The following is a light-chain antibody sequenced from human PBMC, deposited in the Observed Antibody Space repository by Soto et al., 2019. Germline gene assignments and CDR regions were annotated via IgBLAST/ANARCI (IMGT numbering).Light chain of an antibody. Sequence: QSALTQPASVSASPGQSITISWAGTSSDVGGWPHVSWYQQHPGKAPKLVIYEVSNRPSGVSSRFSGSKSGSTASLTISGLQAEDEADYYCSSYTSSSTLVFGGGTKVTAL. J-gene: IGLJ2*01. V-gene: IGLV2-14*01. CDR3: SSYTSSSTLV. CDR2: EVS. CDR1: SSDVGGWPH.